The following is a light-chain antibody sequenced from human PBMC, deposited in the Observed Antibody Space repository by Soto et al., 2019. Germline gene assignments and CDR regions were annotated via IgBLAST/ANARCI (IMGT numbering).Light chain of an antibody. V-gene: IGKV1-27*01. J-gene: IGKJ4*01. CDR2: GAS. Sequence: DIQMTQSPSSLSASVGDRVILTCRATQGIRNYLAWYQQKPGKVPKLLIYGASTLQSGVPSRFSGSRSRTDLTLTISSLQPEDVATYYCQKCNTAPLTXGG. CDR1: QGIRNY. CDR3: QKCNTAPLT.